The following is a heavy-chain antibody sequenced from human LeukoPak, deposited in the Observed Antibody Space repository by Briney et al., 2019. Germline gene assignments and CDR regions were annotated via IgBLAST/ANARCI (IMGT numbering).Heavy chain of an antibody. J-gene: IGHJ6*02. V-gene: IGHV1-2*04. CDR1: GYTFTGYY. CDR3: ARGQSGSSWSLYYYYGMDV. CDR2: INPNSGGT. D-gene: IGHD6-13*01. Sequence: ASVKVSCKASGYTFTGYYMHWERQAPGQGLEWMGWINPNSGGTNYAQKFQGWVTMTRDTSISTAYMELSRLRSDDTAVYYCARGQSGSSWSLYYYYGMDVWGQGTTVTVSS.